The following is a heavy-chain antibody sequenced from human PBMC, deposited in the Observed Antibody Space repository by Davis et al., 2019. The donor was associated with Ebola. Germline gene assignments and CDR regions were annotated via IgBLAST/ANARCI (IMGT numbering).Heavy chain of an antibody. Sequence: MPSETLSLTCTVSGGSINNYFWSWIRQPPGKGLEWIGNIHYLGNTNYNPSLKSRVIMSVDTPKNQFSLKLSSVTAADTAVYYCARGNYGDYIVLSYYNMDVWGQGTTVTVSS. CDR3: ARGNYGDYIVLSYYNMDV. CDR2: IHYLGNT. J-gene: IGHJ6*02. D-gene: IGHD4-17*01. V-gene: IGHV4-59*01. CDR1: GGSINNYF.